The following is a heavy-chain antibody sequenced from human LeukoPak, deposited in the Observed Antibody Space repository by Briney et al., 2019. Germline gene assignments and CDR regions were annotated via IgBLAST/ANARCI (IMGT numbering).Heavy chain of an antibody. CDR1: EFTFSSYA. D-gene: IGHD3-9*01. CDR2: ISGSGGST. J-gene: IGHJ4*02. CDR3: AREATLTGYYSFDY. Sequence: GGSLRLSCAASEFTFSSYAMSWVRQAPGKGLEWVSAISGSGGSTYYADSVKGRFTISRDNAKNSLFLQMNSLRAKDTAVYYCAREATLTGYYSFDYWGQGTLVTVSS. V-gene: IGHV3-23*01.